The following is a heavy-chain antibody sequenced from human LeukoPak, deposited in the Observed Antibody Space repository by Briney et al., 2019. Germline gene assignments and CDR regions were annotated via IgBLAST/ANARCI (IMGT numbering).Heavy chain of an antibody. CDR2: ISSSGSTI. CDR3: ARRYSSSWYSYDY. CDR1: GFTFSSYE. V-gene: IGHV3-48*03. J-gene: IGHJ4*02. D-gene: IGHD6-13*01. Sequence: GGSLRLSCAASGFTFSSYEMNWVRQAPGKGLEWVSYISSSGSTIYYADSVKGRFTISRDNAKNSLYLQMNSLRAEGTAVYYCARRYSSSWYSYDYWGQGTLVTVSS.